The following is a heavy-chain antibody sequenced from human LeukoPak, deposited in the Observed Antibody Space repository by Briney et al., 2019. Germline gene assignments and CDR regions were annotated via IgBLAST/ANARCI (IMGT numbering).Heavy chain of an antibody. V-gene: IGHV4-39*02. CDR3: ARDVSGYAWFDP. Sequence: SETLSLTCTVSGGSISSRPYYWGWIRQPPGKGLEWIGNIYYSGSTYYNPSLKSRVTISVDTSKNQFSLKLSSVTASDTAVYYCARDVSGYAWFDPWGQGTLVTVSS. CDR1: GGSISSRPYY. CDR2: IYYSGST. J-gene: IGHJ5*02. D-gene: IGHD3-22*01.